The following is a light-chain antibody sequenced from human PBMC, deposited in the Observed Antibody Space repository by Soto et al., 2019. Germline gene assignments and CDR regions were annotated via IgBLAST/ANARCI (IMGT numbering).Light chain of an antibody. V-gene: IGKV3-20*01. CDR3: QQYGSLPWT. Sequence: EIVLTQSPGTLSLSPGERATLSCRASQSVSSSYLAWYQQKLGQAPRLLIYGASCRATGIPDRFSGSGSGTDFTLTISRLEPEDFAVYYCQQYGSLPWTFGQGTKVEIK. J-gene: IGKJ1*01. CDR2: GAS. CDR1: QSVSSSY.